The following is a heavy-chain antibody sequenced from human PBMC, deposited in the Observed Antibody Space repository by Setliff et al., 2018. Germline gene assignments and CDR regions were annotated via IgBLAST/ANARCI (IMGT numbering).Heavy chain of an antibody. CDR3: ARTPRGGNSAFDL. D-gene: IGHD2-21*02. CDR1: GGSVGNSYYY. Sequence: SETLSLTCTVSGGSVGNSYYYWNWIRQPPGMQLEWIGEIYHTENTNYNASLRSRVAISIDKSKSQYSLKLTSVTAADTAVYYCARTPRGGNSAFDLWGQGTMVTVSS. V-gene: IGHV4-61*05. CDR2: IYHTENT. J-gene: IGHJ3*01.